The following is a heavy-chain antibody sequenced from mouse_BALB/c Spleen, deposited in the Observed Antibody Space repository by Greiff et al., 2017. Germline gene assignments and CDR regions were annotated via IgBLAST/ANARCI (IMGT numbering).Heavy chain of an antibody. D-gene: IGHD3-1*01. CDR3: ARGAFAY. V-gene: IGHV1-87*01. Sequence: QVQLQQSGAELARPGASVKLSCKASGYTFTSYWMQWVKQRPGQGLEWIGAIYPGDGDTRYTPKFKGKATLTADKSSSTAYMQLSSLASEDSAVYYCARGAFAYGGQGTLVTVPA. CDR1: GYTFTSYW. J-gene: IGHJ3*01. CDR2: IYPGDGDT.